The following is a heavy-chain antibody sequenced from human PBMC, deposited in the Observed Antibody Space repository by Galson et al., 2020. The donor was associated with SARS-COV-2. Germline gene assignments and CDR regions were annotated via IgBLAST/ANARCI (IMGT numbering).Heavy chain of an antibody. CDR2: IYTSGST. CDR3: ASGYSYGYDY. CDR1: GGSISSYY. Sequence: ETSETLSLTCTVSGGSISSYYWSWIRQPAGKGLEWIGRIYTSGSTNYNPSLKSRVTMSVDTSKNQFSLKLSSVTTADTAVYYCASGYSYGYDYWGQGTLVTVSS. V-gene: IGHV4-4*07. D-gene: IGHD5-18*01. J-gene: IGHJ4*02.